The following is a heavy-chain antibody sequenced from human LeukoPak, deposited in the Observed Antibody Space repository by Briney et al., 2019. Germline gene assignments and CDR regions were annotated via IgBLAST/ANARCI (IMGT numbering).Heavy chain of an antibody. J-gene: IGHJ5*01. D-gene: IGHD4-17*01. V-gene: IGHV3-23*01. Sequence: PGGSLRLSCAASTFTFSSNAMSWVRQAPGKGLEWVSAINAGADSTYNAESVQRRLATSRDNTKNTQFWQMSGLRTEDRAVFFCARGAYGDYDSWG. CDR1: TFTFSSNA. CDR2: INAGADST. CDR3: ARGAYGDYDS.